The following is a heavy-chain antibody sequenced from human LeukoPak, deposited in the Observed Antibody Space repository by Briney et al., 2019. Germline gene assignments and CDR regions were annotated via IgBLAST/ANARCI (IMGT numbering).Heavy chain of an antibody. J-gene: IGHJ4*02. CDR2: ISSSGSTI. D-gene: IGHD4-11*01. V-gene: IGHV3-11*04. Sequence: GGSLRLSCAASGFTFSDYYMSWIRQAPGKGLEWVSYISSSGSTIYYADSVKGRFTISRDNAKNSLYLQMNSLRAEDTAVYYCAKDKLPSNYDPTPFDYWGQGTLVTVSS. CDR3: AKDKLPSNYDPTPFDY. CDR1: GFTFSDYY.